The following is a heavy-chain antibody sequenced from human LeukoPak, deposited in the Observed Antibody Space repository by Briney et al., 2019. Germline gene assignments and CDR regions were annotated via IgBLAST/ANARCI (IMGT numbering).Heavy chain of an antibody. V-gene: IGHV4-38-2*02. J-gene: IGHJ6*03. CDR2: IYHSGST. CDR1: GYSISSGYY. CDR3: ARETKVVAAAVGGEYYYYYYYMDV. Sequence: KPSETLSLTCAVSGYSISSGYYWGWIRQPPGKGLGWIGSIYHSGSTYYNPSLKSRVTISVDTSKNQFSLKLSSVTAADTAVYYCARETKVVAAAVGGEYYYYYYYMDVWGKGTTVTVSS. D-gene: IGHD6-13*01.